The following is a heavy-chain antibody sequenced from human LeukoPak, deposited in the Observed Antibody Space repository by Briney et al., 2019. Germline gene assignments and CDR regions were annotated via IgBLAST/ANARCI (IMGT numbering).Heavy chain of an antibody. D-gene: IGHD3-22*01. V-gene: IGHV3-9*01. Sequence: SLRLSCAASGFTFDDYAMHWVRQAPGKGLEWVSGISWNSGSIGYADSVKGRFTISRDNAKNSLYLQMNSLRAEDTALYYCAKGPYYYDSSGYPGAFDYWGQGTLVTVSS. CDR1: GFTFDDYA. CDR2: ISWNSGSI. J-gene: IGHJ4*02. CDR3: AKGPYYYDSSGYPGAFDY.